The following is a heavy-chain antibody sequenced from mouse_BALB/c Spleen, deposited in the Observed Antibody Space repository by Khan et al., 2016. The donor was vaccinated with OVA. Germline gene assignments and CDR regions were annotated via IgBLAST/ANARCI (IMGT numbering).Heavy chain of an antibody. V-gene: IGHV3-2*02. CDR2: ISYTGGT. Sequence: VQLKESGPGLVKPSQSLSLTCTVTGYSITSDYAWNWIRQFPGNKLEWMGYISYTGGTSYLPSLKSRISITRDTSKNQFFLQLNSVTTEDSATYYCARWVAYWGQGTLVTVS. CDR3: ARWVAY. CDR1: GYSITSDYA. J-gene: IGHJ3*01.